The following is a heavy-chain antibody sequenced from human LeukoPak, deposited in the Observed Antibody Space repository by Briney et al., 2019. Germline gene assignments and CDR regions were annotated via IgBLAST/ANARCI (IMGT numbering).Heavy chain of an antibody. Sequence: ASVKVSCKASGYTFTSYDINWVRQATGQGLEWMGWMNPNSGNTGYAQKFQGRVTMTRNTSISTAYMELSSLRSEDTAVYYCAKLTSPGGLGIFDIWGQGTMVTVSS. CDR3: AKLTSPGGLGIFDI. V-gene: IGHV1-8*01. D-gene: IGHD1-20*01. CDR1: GYTFTSYD. J-gene: IGHJ3*02. CDR2: MNPNSGNT.